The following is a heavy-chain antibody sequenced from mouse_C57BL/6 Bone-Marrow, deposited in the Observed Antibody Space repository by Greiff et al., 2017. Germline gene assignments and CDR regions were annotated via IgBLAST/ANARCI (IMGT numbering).Heavy chain of an antibody. V-gene: IGHV14-4*01. J-gene: IGHJ2*01. CDR3: TTYDGYD. CDR1: GFNIKDDY. Sequence: VQLQQPGAELVRPGASVKLSCTASGFNIKDDYMHWVKQRPEQGLEWIGWIDPENGDTEYASKFQGKATITADTSSNTAYLQLSSLTSEDTAVYYCTTYDGYDWGQGTTLTVSS. D-gene: IGHD2-3*01. CDR2: IDPENGDT.